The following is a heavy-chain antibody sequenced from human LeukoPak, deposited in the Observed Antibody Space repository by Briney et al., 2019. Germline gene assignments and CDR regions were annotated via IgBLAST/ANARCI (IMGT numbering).Heavy chain of an antibody. D-gene: IGHD2-2*01. Sequence: ASVKVSCKASGYTFSSYGISWVRQAPGHGLEWMGWISAYNGNTNYAQKLQGRVTMTTDTSTSTAYMELRSLRSDDTAVYYCARERTSWEGNWFDPWGQGTLVTVSS. CDR1: GYTFSSYG. V-gene: IGHV1-18*01. CDR2: ISAYNGNT. CDR3: ARERTSWEGNWFDP. J-gene: IGHJ5*02.